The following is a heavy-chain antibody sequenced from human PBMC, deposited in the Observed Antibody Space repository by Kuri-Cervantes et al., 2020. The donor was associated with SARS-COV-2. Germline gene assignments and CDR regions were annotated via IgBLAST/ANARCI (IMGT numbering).Heavy chain of an antibody. Sequence: GGSLRLSCAASGFTFSSYSMNWVRQAPGKGLEWVSSISSSSSYIYYADSVKGRFTTSRDNAKNSLYLQMNSLRAEDTAVYYCARDRAYSSSWRRTNWFDPWGQGTLVTVSS. CDR1: GFTFSSYS. J-gene: IGHJ5*02. CDR3: ARDRAYSSSWRRTNWFDP. V-gene: IGHV3-21*01. D-gene: IGHD6-13*01. CDR2: ISSSSSYI.